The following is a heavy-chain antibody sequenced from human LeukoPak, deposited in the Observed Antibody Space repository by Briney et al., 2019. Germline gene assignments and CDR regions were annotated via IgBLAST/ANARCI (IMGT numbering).Heavy chain of an antibody. Sequence: EPLSLPFAVYGGSFSRYYWSWIRPPPGKGLEWIGEINHSGGTNYNPSLKSRVTISVDTSKNQFSLKLSSVTAADTAVYYCARGQQWLVRRFDYWGQGTLVTVSS. CDR3: ARGQQWLVRRFDY. CDR1: GGSFSRYY. CDR2: INHSGGT. D-gene: IGHD6-19*01. V-gene: IGHV4-34*01. J-gene: IGHJ4*02.